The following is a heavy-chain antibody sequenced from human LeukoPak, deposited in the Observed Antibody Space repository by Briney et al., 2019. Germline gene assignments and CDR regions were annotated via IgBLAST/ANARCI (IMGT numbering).Heavy chain of an antibody. CDR3: AREGGEWSRFLFETDYGMDV. CDR2: IYDSVAT. Sequence: SESLSLTCTVSGASISSYYWSWIRQPPGNGLEWIGYIYDSVATTYNPSRKGRVTISVDTPRNRFSWKLSSVNPAHTALYSCAREGGEWSRFLFETDYGMDVWGRRTTVTVSS. V-gene: IGHV4-59*01. J-gene: IGHJ6*02. D-gene: IGHD3-3*01. CDR1: GASISSYY.